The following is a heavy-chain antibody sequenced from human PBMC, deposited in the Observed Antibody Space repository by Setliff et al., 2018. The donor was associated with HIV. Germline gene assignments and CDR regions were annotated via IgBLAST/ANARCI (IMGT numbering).Heavy chain of an antibody. CDR1: GYSISSSNW. Sequence: SETLSLTCIVSGYSISSSNWWAWFRQPPGKGLEWIGYIYHNGNTNYNPSLRSRVTMSIDTSKNQFFLKLSSVTALDTATYYCARMGNSYDSSGSYDYFDYWGQGTLVTVSS. J-gene: IGHJ4*02. CDR3: ARMGNSYDSSGSYDYFDY. D-gene: IGHD3-22*01. V-gene: IGHV4-28*06. CDR2: IYHNGNT.